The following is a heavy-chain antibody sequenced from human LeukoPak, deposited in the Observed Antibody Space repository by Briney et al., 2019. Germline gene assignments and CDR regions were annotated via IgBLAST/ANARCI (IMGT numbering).Heavy chain of an antibody. CDR3: ARGSHPQKIPMVRGGKRPYYMDV. Sequence: PGGSLRLSCEASGFTFNTYSMNWARQAPGKGLEWVSSIDSSGGYMFYADSVKGRFIISRDNAKDSLYLQMNSLRVEDTAVYYCARGSHPQKIPMVRGGKRPYYMDVWGKGTTVTISS. J-gene: IGHJ6*03. CDR1: GFTFNTYS. CDR2: IDSSGGYM. D-gene: IGHD3-10*01. V-gene: IGHV3-21*06.